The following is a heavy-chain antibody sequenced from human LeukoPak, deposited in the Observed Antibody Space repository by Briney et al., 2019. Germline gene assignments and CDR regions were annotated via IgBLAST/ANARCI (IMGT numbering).Heavy chain of an antibody. D-gene: IGHD3-22*01. V-gene: IGHV1-69*13. CDR3: ASLLALNYYDSSGYYLE. Sequence: ASVKVSCKASGGTFSSYAISWVRQAPGQGLEWMGGIIPIFGTANYAQKFQGRVTITADESTSTAYMELSSLRSEDTAVYYCASLLALNYYDSSGYYLEWGQGTLVTVSS. CDR2: IIPIFGTA. CDR1: GGTFSSYA. J-gene: IGHJ4*02.